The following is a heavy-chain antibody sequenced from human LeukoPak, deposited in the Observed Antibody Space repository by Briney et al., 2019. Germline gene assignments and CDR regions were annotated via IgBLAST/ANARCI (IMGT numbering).Heavy chain of an antibody. CDR3: ARGGPSGYSYGYALFDY. CDR1: GFTFSGHY. J-gene: IGHJ4*02. V-gene: IGHV3-11*04. D-gene: IGHD5-18*01. CDR2: ISNTGDTI. Sequence: GGSLRLSCAASGFTFSGHYMSWIRQAPGKGLERISYISNTGDTIYYADSVKGRFTISRDNAENSLHLQMNSLRAEDTAVYYCARGGPSGYSYGYALFDYWGQGTLVTVSS.